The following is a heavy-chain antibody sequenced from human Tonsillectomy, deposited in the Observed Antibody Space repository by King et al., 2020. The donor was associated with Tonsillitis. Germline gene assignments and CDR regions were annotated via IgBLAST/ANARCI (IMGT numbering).Heavy chain of an antibody. J-gene: IGHJ4*02. CDR2: IYYSGST. CDR1: GGSISSYY. V-gene: IGHV4-59*01. D-gene: IGHD3-10*01. Sequence: VQLQESGPGLVKPSETLSLTCTVSGGSISSYYWSWIRQPPGKGLEWIGYIYYSGSTNYNPSLKSRVTISVDTSKNQFSLKLSSVTAADTAVYYCARARRGRSFGYWGQGPLVTVSS. CDR3: ARARRGRSFGY.